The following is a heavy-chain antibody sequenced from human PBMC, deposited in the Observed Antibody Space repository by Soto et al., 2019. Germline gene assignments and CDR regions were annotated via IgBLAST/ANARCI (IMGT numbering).Heavy chain of an antibody. V-gene: IGHV1-69*13. J-gene: IGHJ6*02. Sequence: SVKVSCKVSGGTFSRYGISWLRQAPGQGLEWMGGIIPVFGTTNYDQKFQGRVTMTADGSTSTAYMELSSLRSEDTAVYYCASSPGYCSGGSCYGSYYYGMDVWGQGTTVTVSS. CDR3: ASSPGYCSGGSCYGSYYYGMDV. CDR2: IIPVFGTT. CDR1: GGTFSRYG. D-gene: IGHD2-15*01.